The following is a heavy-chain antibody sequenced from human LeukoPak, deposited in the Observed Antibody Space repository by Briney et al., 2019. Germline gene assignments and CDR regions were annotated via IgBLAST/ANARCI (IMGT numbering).Heavy chain of an antibody. Sequence: PSQTLSLTCTVSGASIRSGDYYWSWIRQPPGKGLEWIGYIYDSGSTYYNPSLKSRITISVDTSENRFSLKLSSVTATDTAVYYCARDCSGGSCYGAFDIWGQGTMVTVSS. CDR3: ARDCSGGSCYGAFDI. J-gene: IGHJ3*02. CDR1: GASIRSGDYY. D-gene: IGHD2-15*01. CDR2: IYDSGST. V-gene: IGHV4-30-4*01.